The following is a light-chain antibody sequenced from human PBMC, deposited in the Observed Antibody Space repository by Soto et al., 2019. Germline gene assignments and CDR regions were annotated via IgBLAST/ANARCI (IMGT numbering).Light chain of an antibody. V-gene: IGKV3-20*01. CDR2: GAS. CDR3: QQYSRLSIT. Sequence: ESVLTQSPGTLSLSPGERATLSCRASQSVSSSYLAWYRQKPGQAPRLLIYGASSRATGIPDRFSGSGSGTDFTLTISILEAEDFALYYCQQYSRLSITFGQGTRLEIK. J-gene: IGKJ5*01. CDR1: QSVSSSY.